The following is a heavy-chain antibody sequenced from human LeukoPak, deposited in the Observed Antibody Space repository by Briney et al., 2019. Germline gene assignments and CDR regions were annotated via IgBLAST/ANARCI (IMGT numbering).Heavy chain of an antibody. Sequence: SQTLSLTCTVSGGSISSGDYYWSWIRQPPGKGLEWIGYIYYSGSTYYNPSLKSRLTISVDTSKNQFSLKLSSVTAADTAVYYCARQNSEYDILTGYPYGRWFDPWGQGTLVTVSS. CDR2: IYYSGST. CDR3: ARQNSEYDILTGYPYGRWFDP. CDR1: GGSISSGDYY. D-gene: IGHD3-9*01. J-gene: IGHJ5*02. V-gene: IGHV4-30-4*08.